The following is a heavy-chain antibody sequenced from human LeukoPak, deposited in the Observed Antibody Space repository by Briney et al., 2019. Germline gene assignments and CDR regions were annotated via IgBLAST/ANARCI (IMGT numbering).Heavy chain of an antibody. Sequence: GGSLRLSCAASGGTFSSYAMHWVRQAPGKGLEWVAVISYDGSNKYYADSVKGRFTISRDNSKNTLYLQMNSLSAEDTAVYYCARAGSSGWYGIGYFDYWGQGTLVTVSS. D-gene: IGHD6-19*01. V-gene: IGHV3-30-3*01. CDR2: ISYDGSNK. CDR3: ARAGSSGWYGIGYFDY. CDR1: GGTFSSYA. J-gene: IGHJ4*02.